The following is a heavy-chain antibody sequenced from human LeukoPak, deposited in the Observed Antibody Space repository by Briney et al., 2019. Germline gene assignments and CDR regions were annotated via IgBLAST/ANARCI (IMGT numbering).Heavy chain of an antibody. CDR1: GFTFSSYG. CDR2: IRYDGSNK. J-gene: IGHJ6*03. Sequence: PGGSLRLSCAASGFTFSSYGMHWVRQAPGKGLEWVAFIRYDGSNKYYADSVKGRFTISRDNSKNTLYLQMNSLRAEDTAVYYCAKVGITAMGGWVYYYYMDVWGKGTMVTISS. CDR3: AKVGITAMGGWVYYYYMDV. V-gene: IGHV3-30*02. D-gene: IGHD5-18*01.